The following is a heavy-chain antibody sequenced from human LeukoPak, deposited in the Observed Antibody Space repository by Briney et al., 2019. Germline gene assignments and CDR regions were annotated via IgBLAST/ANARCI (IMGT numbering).Heavy chain of an antibody. V-gene: IGHV4-59*01. CDR2: IYYSGST. D-gene: IGHD2-21*01. J-gene: IGHJ4*02. CDR1: GGSISSYY. Sequence: SETQSLTCTVSGGSISSYYWRWIRQPPAKGLEWIGYIYYSGSTNYNPSLKSRVTISVDTSKNQFSLKLSSVTAADTAVYYWARDAVAFDYWGQGTLVTVSS. CDR3: ARDAVAFDY.